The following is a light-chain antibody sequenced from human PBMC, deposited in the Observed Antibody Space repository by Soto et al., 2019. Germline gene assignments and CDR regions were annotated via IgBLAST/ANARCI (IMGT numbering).Light chain of an antibody. V-gene: IGLV1-44*01. CDR2: SNN. CDR3: AAWDDSLNGHVV. J-gene: IGLJ2*01. Sequence: QAVVTQPPSASGTPGQRVTISCSGSSSNIGSNTVNWYQQLPGTAPKLLIYSNNQRPSGVPDRFSGSTSGASASLAISGLQSEDEADYYCAAWDDSLNGHVVFGGGTKVTVL. CDR1: SSNIGSNT.